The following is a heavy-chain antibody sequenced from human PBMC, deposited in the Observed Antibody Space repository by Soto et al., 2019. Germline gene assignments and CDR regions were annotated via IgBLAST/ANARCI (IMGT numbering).Heavy chain of an antibody. Sequence: EVQLLESGGGLVQPGGSLRLSCAGSGFTFRAYTMAWVRQAPGKGLEWVSGIDGRDGTYYADSVKGRFNISRDSSRNTLFLQMNSLRADDTAVYYCAKTGPVNARISFDSWGQGAIVTVSS. CDR3: AKTGPVNARISFDS. J-gene: IGHJ4*02. CDR1: GFTFRAYT. V-gene: IGHV3-23*01. D-gene: IGHD2-21*01. CDR2: IDGRDGT.